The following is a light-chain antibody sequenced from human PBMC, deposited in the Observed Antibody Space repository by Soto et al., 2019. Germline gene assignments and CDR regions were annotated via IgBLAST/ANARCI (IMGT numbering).Light chain of an antibody. CDR1: SSDVGGYNY. CDR2: EVT. CDR3: TSYAGSNNFDV. J-gene: IGLJ1*01. Sequence: QSVLTQPPSASGSPGQSVTISCTGTSSDVGGYNYVSWYQQPPGKAPKLMIYEVTKRPSGVPDRFSGSKSGNTASLTVSGLQAEDEADYYCTSYAGSNNFDVFGTGTKLTVL. V-gene: IGLV2-8*01.